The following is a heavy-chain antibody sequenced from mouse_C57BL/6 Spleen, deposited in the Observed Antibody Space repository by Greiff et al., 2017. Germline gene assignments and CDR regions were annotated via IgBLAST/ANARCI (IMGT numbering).Heavy chain of an antibody. D-gene: IGHD2-4*01. J-gene: IGHJ3*01. CDR3: ARHEDGIYYDYDEGAWFAY. CDR2: FYPGSGSI. Sequence: LVEPGASVKLSCKASGYTFTEYTIHWVKQRSGQGLEWIGWFYPGSGSIKYNEKFKDKATLTADKSSSTVYMELSRLTSEDSAVYFCARHEDGIYYDYDEGAWFAYWGQGTLVTVSA. V-gene: IGHV1-62-2*01. CDR1: GYTFTEYT.